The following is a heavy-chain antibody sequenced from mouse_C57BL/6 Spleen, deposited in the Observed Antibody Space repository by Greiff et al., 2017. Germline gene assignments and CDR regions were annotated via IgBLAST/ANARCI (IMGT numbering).Heavy chain of an antibody. Sequence: DVMLVESGEGLVKPGGSLKLSCAASGFTFSSYAMSWVRQTPEKRLEWVAYISSGGDYIYYADTVKGRFTISRDNARNTLYLQMSSLKSEDTAMYYCTRGDGNYGGTWFAYWGQGTLVTVSA. CDR1: GFTFSSYA. CDR3: TRGDGNYGGTWFAY. CDR2: ISSGGDYI. V-gene: IGHV5-9-1*02. J-gene: IGHJ3*01. D-gene: IGHD2-1*01.